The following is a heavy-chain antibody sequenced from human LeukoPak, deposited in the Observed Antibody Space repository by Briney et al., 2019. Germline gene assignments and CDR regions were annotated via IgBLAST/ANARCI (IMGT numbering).Heavy chain of an antibody. CDR2: IFYRGNT. V-gene: IGHV4-39*02. D-gene: IGHD3-22*01. J-gene: IGHJ3*02. Sequence: KASETLSLTCSVSGGSITSSDYYWGWIRQPPGKGLEWIGIIFYRGNTYHNPSLKSRVTMSVDTSKNEISLKLRSVTAADTAVYYCARGYDASRDALNIWGQGTMVTVSS. CDR1: GGSITSSDYY. CDR3: ARGYDASRDALNI.